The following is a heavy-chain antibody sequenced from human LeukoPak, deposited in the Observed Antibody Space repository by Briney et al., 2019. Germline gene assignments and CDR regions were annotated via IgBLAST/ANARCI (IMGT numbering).Heavy chain of an antibody. J-gene: IGHJ6*03. D-gene: IGHD5/OR15-5a*01. V-gene: IGHV5-51*01. CDR1: GYIFTNYW. CDR3: ARLSDTNYYYYMDV. CDR2: IYPDDSDT. Sequence: GESLKISCKGFGYIFTNYWIGWVRQMPGKGLEWMGIIYPDDSDTRYSPSFQGQVTISADKSISTAYLQWRSLKASDTAMYYCARLSDTNYYYYMDVWAKGTTVTVSS.